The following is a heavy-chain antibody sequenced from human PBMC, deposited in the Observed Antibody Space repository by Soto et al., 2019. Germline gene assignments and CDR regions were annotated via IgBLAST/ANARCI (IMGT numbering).Heavy chain of an antibody. D-gene: IGHD6-19*01. CDR3: ARHIAVSGTRGFDF. Sequence: QVQLQESGPGLMKPSGTLSLTCAVSGGSISTNWWSWVRQPPGKGLEWIGEIYHSGRTNYNLSLMNRATVSMDKSQNLLSLNLNSVTAADTAVYYCARHIAVSGTRGFDFWGQGTLVTVSS. CDR1: GGSISTNW. CDR2: IYHSGRT. V-gene: IGHV4-4*02. J-gene: IGHJ4*02.